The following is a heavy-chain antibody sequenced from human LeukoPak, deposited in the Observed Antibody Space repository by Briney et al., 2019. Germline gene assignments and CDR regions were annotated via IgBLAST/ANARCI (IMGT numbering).Heavy chain of an antibody. Sequence: GGSLRLSCAASGFIFSHYGMHWVRQAPGKGLEWVAVIQNDASTENFADSVKGRFTISRDNSKDTVFLQMNSLRVEDTAVYYCARELSQIVWGGLDYGGQGTLVSVSS. D-gene: IGHD2-21*01. J-gene: IGHJ4*02. CDR2: IQNDASTE. V-gene: IGHV3-33*05. CDR3: ARELSQIVWGGLDY. CDR1: GFIFSHYG.